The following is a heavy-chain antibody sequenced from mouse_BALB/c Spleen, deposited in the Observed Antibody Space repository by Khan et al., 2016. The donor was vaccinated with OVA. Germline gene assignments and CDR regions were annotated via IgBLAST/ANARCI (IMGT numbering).Heavy chain of an antibody. V-gene: IGHV3-2*02. CDR1: GYSITTDYA. Sequence: EVQLQESGPGLVKPSQSLSLTCTVTGYSITTDYAWNWIRQFPGSKLEWMGHISYSGNTKYNPSLKSRIFITRDTSKNQFFLQLKSVTTEDTARYYCAIIYGGDFDYWGQGTTLTVSS. CDR2: ISYSGNT. CDR3: AIIYGGDFDY. D-gene: IGHD1-1*01. J-gene: IGHJ2*01.